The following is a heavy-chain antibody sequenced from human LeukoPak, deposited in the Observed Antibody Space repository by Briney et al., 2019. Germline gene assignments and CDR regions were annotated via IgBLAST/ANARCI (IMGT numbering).Heavy chain of an antibody. D-gene: IGHD2/OR15-2a*01. CDR3: ARARNVMVIGDV. J-gene: IGHJ6*04. CDR1: GYTPTNFG. Sequence: ASVTVSCQPPGYTPTNFGITWVRQAPGQGLEWMGWISAHSGDTNHAQKLQDRVTMTTDTSSNTAYFELRSLRSDASAVYYCARARNVMVIGDVWGKGTTVIVSS. CDR2: ISAHSGDT. V-gene: IGHV1-18*01.